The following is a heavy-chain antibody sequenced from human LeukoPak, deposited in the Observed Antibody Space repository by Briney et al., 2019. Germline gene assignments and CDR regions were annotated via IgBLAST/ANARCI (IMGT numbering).Heavy chain of an antibody. V-gene: IGHV3-48*03. J-gene: IGHJ3*02. CDR3: ARSIAAALSETDAFNI. D-gene: IGHD6-13*01. Sequence: GGSLRLSCAASGFIFSSYEMSWVRQAPGKGLEWVSYISSSGRTMYYADSVKGRFTVSRDNAKNSLYLQMNSLRAEDTALYYCARSIAAALSETDAFNIWGQGTMVTVSS. CDR1: GFIFSSYE. CDR2: ISSSGRTM.